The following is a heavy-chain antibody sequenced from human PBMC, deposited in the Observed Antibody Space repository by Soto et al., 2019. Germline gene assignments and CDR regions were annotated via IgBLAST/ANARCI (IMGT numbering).Heavy chain of an antibody. Sequence: SVEVSCKXSGGTFSSYAISWVRQAPGQGLEWMGGIIPIFGTANYAQKFQGRVTITADKSTSTAYMELSSLRSEDTAVYYCARDFIRHCSSTSCYYYYYGMDVWGQGTTVTVSS. CDR1: GGTFSSYA. D-gene: IGHD2-2*01. V-gene: IGHV1-69*06. J-gene: IGHJ6*02. CDR2: IIPIFGTA. CDR3: ARDFIRHCSSTSCYYYYYGMDV.